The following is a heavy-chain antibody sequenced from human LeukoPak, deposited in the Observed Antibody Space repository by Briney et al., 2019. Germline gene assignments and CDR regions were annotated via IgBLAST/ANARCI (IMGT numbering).Heavy chain of an antibody. CDR1: GFTFNDYG. Sequence: PGGSLRLSCATSGFTFNDYGMSWVRQAPGKGLEWVPGLNWNGSATTYADSVKGRFTISRDNTENSLYLQINSLRAEDTAFYYCARVAVGGNWFDTWGQGTLVTVSS. J-gene: IGHJ5*02. CDR3: ARVAVGGNWFDT. CDR2: LNWNGSAT. D-gene: IGHD6-19*01. V-gene: IGHV3-20*04.